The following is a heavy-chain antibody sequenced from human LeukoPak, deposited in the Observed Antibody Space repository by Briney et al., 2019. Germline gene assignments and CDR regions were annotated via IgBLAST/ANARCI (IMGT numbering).Heavy chain of an antibody. V-gene: IGHV3-30*04. CDR1: GFTFSSYA. J-gene: IGHJ4*02. Sequence: GGSLRLSCAASGFTFSSYAMHWVRQAPGKGLEWVAVISYDGSNKYYTDSVKGRFTISRDNSKNTLYLQMNSLRAEDTAVYYCASYDYAWGSYRHAFDYWGQGTLVTVSS. CDR3: ASYDYAWGSYRHAFDY. CDR2: ISYDGSNK. D-gene: IGHD3-16*02.